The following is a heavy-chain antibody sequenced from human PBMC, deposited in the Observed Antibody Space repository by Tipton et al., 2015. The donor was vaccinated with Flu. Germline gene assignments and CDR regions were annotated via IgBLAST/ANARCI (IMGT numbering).Heavy chain of an antibody. J-gene: IGHJ5*02. CDR3: ARGQGANP. Sequence: SLRLSCAASGFTVSSNYMSWVRQAPGKGLEWVSVIYSDGSTYYIDSMKGRFTISRDNSKNMLSLEMNSLRAEDTAVYYCARGQGANPWGQGTLVTVSS. CDR2: IYSDGST. CDR1: GFTVSSNY. V-gene: IGHV3-53*01.